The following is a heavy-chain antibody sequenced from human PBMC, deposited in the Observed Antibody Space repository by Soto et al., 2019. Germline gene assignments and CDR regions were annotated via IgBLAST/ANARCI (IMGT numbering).Heavy chain of an antibody. D-gene: IGHD2-15*01. CDR3: TAHCSGGSCYSGENDAFDI. CDR2: IRSKANSYAT. CDR1: GITFSGSA. Sequence: GGSLRLSCAASGITFSGSAMNWVRQASGKGLEWVGRIRSKANSYATAYAASVKGRFTISRDDSKNTAYLQMNCLKTEDTAVYDCTAHCSGGSCYSGENDAFDIWGQGTMVTVSS. V-gene: IGHV3-73*01. J-gene: IGHJ3*02.